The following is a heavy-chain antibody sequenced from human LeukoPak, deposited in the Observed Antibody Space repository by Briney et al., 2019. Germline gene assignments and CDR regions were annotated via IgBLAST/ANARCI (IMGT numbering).Heavy chain of an antibody. D-gene: IGHD2-21*02. J-gene: IGHJ4*02. V-gene: IGHV3-7*01. CDR3: ARDGGIVVVTATDY. CDR2: IEQDGSEK. CDR1: GFTFSSYW. Sequence: GGSLRLSCAASGFTFSSYWMSWVRQAPGKGLEWVANIEQDGSEKYYVDSVKGRFTISRDNAKNSLYPQMNSLRAEDTAVYYCARDGGIVVVTATDYWGQGTLVTVSS.